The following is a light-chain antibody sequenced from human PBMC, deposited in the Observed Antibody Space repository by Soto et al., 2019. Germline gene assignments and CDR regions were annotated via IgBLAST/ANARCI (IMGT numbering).Light chain of an antibody. Sequence: SNELTQPLSVSVAPGQMARISCGGDNIGSKTVHWYQQKPGQAPMVVVYDDSDRPSGIPERFSGSNSGNTATLTISGVEAGDEADYFCQVWDSGSDHPVFGGGTKVTVL. CDR3: QVWDSGSDHPV. J-gene: IGLJ3*02. V-gene: IGLV3-21*02. CDR1: NIGSKT. CDR2: DDS.